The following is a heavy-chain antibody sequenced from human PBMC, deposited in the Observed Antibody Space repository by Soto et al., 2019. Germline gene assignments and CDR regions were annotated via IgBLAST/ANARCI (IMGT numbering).Heavy chain of an antibody. V-gene: IGHV3-23*01. Sequence: GGSLRLSCAASGFTFSSYAMSWVRQAPGKGLEWVSAISGSGGSTYYADSVKGRFTISRDNSKNTLYLQMNSLRAEDTAVDYCAKDLGQTVTTIWFDPWGQGTLVTVSS. CDR2: ISGSGGST. D-gene: IGHD4-4*01. CDR1: GFTFSSYA. CDR3: AKDLGQTVTTIWFDP. J-gene: IGHJ5*02.